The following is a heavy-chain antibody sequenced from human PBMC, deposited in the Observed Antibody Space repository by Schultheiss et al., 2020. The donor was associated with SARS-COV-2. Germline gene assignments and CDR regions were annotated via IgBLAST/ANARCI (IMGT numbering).Heavy chain of an antibody. J-gene: IGHJ1*01. CDR1: GGSISSYY. D-gene: IGHD2-15*01. CDR3: ARDGDYSYAEYFQH. V-gene: IGHV4-59*12. Sequence: SETLSLTCTVSGGSISSYYWSWIRQPPGKGLEWIGYIYYSGSTNYNPSLKSRVTISVDTSKNQFSLKLSSVTAADTAVYYCARDGDYSYAEYFQHWGQGTLVTVSS. CDR2: IYYSGST.